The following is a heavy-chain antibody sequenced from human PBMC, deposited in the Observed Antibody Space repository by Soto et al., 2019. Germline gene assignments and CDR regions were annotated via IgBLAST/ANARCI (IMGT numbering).Heavy chain of an antibody. J-gene: IGHJ3*01. CDR3: ARLAYNPNGVNVYGDDAFDL. D-gene: IGHD7-27*01. CDR2: ISAYNGNT. Sequence: ASVKVSCKASGYTFTSYGISWVRQAPGQGLEWMGWISAYNGNTNYAQKLQGRVAISIQTSENQFSLDLSSVTAADTAVYYCARLAYNPNGVNVYGDDAFDLWGQGTMVTVSS. V-gene: IGHV1-18*01. CDR1: GYTFTSYG.